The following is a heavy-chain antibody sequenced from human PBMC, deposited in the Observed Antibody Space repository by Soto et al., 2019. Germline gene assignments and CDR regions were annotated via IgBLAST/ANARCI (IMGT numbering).Heavy chain of an antibody. CDR1: GFTFSSYG. V-gene: IGHV3-30*18. CDR2: ISYDGSNK. CDR3: AKNSGYSYGFPFEY. J-gene: IGHJ4*02. D-gene: IGHD5-18*01. Sequence: QVQLVESGGGVVQPGRSLRLSCTASGFTFSSYGVHWVRQAPGMGLEWVALISYDGSNKYYADSVKGRFTISRDNSKNTLYLQMNSLRAEDTAVYYCAKNSGYSYGFPFEYRGQGTLVTVSS.